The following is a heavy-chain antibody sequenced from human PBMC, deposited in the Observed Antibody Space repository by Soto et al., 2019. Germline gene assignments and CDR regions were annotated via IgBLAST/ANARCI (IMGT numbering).Heavy chain of an antibody. J-gene: IGHJ4*02. CDR1: GFTFSNYC. V-gene: IGHV3-74*01. CDR3: ARDNWNSY. CDR2: ISPDGSST. Sequence: EVQLVESGGGLVQPGGSLRLSCVASGFTFSNYCMHWVRQAPGKGLVWVSRISPDGSSTNYADSVTGRFTISRDNAKNTLYLQMNSLRAEDTAVYYCARDNWNSYWGQGTLVTVSS. D-gene: IGHD1-7*01.